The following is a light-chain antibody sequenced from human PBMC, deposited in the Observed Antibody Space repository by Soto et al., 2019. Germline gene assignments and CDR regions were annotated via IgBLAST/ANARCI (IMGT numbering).Light chain of an antibody. J-gene: IGLJ1*01. CDR2: GNS. CDR3: QSYDNSLSVYV. CDR1: SSDVGGYNF. V-gene: IGLV2-14*01. Sequence: QSALTQPASVSGSPGQSITISCTGSSSDVGGYNFVSWFQQHPGKAPKLIIYGNSNRPSGVPDRFSGSKSGTSASLAITGLQAEDEADYYCQSYDNSLSVYVFGTGTKLTVL.